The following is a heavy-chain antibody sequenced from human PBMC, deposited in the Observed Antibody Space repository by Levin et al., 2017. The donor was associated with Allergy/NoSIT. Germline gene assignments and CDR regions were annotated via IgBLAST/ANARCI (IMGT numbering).Heavy chain of an antibody. CDR3: ARDRIIQQQLGMGY. Sequence: PGGSLRLSCAASGFTFSSYGMHWVRQAPGKGLEWVAVIWYDGSNKYYADSVKGRFTISRDNSKNTLYLQMNSLRAEDTAVYYCARDRIIQQQLGMGYWGQGTLVTVSS. V-gene: IGHV3-33*01. D-gene: IGHD6-13*01. CDR1: GFTFSSYG. CDR2: IWYDGSNK. J-gene: IGHJ4*02.